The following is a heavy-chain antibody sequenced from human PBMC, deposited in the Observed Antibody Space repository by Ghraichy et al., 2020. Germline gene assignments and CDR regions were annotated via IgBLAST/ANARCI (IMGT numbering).Heavy chain of an antibody. CDR1: GFSFTSYW. J-gene: IGHJ6*02. Sequence: GGSLRLSCAASGFSFTSYWMSWVRQAPGTGLQWVANIKYDGSEKSYVDSVKGRFTVSRDNAKKSLSLQMNSLGADDSGIYYCVRGGSNGVDVWGQGTTVTVAS. V-gene: IGHV3-7*01. CDR3: VRGGSNGVDV. CDR2: IKYDGSEK. D-gene: IGHD4-11*01.